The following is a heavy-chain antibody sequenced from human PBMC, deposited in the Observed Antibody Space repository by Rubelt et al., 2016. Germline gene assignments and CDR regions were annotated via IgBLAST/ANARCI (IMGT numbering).Heavy chain of an antibody. CDR1: GFPFEDCV. V-gene: IGHV3-9*01. J-gene: IGHJ6*02. CDR2: ISWNSAML. CDR3: ARADTDVEGYYGMDV. Sequence: PGRSLRLSCASSGFPFEDCVMHWVRQVPGKGLEWVSGISWNSAMLQYADSVKGRFTISRDNAKNSLHLQMSSLRGGDTALYYCARADTDVEGYYGMDVWGQGTTVTVSS. D-gene: IGHD2-2*02.